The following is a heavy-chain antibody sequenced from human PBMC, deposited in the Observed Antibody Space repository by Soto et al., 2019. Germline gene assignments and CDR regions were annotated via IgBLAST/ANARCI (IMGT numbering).Heavy chain of an antibody. D-gene: IGHD3-10*01. CDR3: ARDANYYGSGSYNSH. V-gene: IGHV3-11*01. CDR2: ISSSGSTI. Sequence: QVQLVESGGGLVKPGGSLRLSCAASGFTFSDYYMSWIRQAPGKGLEWVSYISSSGSTIYYADCVKGRFTISRDNGKNALYLQMNCLRAEDTAVYYCARDANYYGSGSYNSHRGQGTLVTVSS. CDR1: GFTFSDYY. J-gene: IGHJ4*02.